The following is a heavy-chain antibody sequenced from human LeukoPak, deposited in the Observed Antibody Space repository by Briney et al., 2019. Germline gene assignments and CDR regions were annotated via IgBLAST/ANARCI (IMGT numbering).Heavy chain of an antibody. CDR2: ISSSGSYI. CDR1: GFTFSSYS. CDR3: ARDEYASSPGYFDY. V-gene: IGHV3-21*01. Sequence: GGSLRLSXAASGFTFSSYSMNWVRQAPGKGLEWVSCISSSGSYIYYADSVKGRFTISRDNAKKSLYLQMNSLRAEDTAVYYCARDEYASSPGYFDYWGQGTLVTVSS. J-gene: IGHJ4*02. D-gene: IGHD6-6*01.